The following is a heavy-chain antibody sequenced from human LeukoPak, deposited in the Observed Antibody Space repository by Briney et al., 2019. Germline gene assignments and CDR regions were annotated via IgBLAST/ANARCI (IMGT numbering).Heavy chain of an antibody. J-gene: IGHJ4*02. D-gene: IGHD5-12*01. V-gene: IGHV3-9*03. CDR3: AKDIASEGYRATFDY. CDR1: GFTFDDYA. CDR2: ISWNSGSI. Sequence: GGSLRLSCAASGFTFDDYAMHWVRQAPGKGLEWVSGISWNSGSIGYADSVKGRFTISRDNAKNSLYLQMNSLRAEDMALYYCAKDIASEGYRATFDYWGQGTLVTVSS.